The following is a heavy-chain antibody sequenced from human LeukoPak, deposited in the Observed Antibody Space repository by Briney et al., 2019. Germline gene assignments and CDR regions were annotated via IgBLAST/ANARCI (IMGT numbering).Heavy chain of an antibody. CDR2: INHRGST. CDR1: GGSFSPYY. J-gene: IGHJ4*02. V-gene: IGHV4-34*01. D-gene: IGHD4-17*01. Sequence: SETLSLTCTVYGGSFSPYYWNWIRQPPGKGLEWIGEINHRGSTTYNASLKSRVTISLDTSQNQFSLKLSSVTAADTAVYYCARAEKTTVTSYYFDYWGQGTLVTVSS. CDR3: ARAEKTTVTSYYFDY.